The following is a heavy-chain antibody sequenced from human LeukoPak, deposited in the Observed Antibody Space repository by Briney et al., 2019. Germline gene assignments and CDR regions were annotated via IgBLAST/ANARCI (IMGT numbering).Heavy chain of an antibody. CDR1: GGSISSSSYY. D-gene: IGHD2-2*01. CDR3: ARDRSGCSSTSCPGFVDY. CDR2: IYYSGGT. Sequence: ASETLSLTCTVSGGSISSSSYYWGWLRQPPGKGLEWIGSIYYSGGTYYNPSLKSRVTISVDTSKNQFSLKLSSVTAADTAVYYCARDRSGCSSTSCPGFVDYWGQGTLVTVSS. V-gene: IGHV4-39*07. J-gene: IGHJ4*02.